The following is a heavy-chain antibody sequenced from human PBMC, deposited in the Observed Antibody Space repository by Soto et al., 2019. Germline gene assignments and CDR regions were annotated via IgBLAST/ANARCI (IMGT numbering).Heavy chain of an antibody. V-gene: IGHV3-33*01. CDR1: GFTFSRYG. J-gene: IGHJ5*02. D-gene: IGHD3-16*02. Sequence: QVQLVESGGGVVQPGRSLRLSCAASGFTFSRYGMHWVRQAPGKGLEWVAVIWYDGSNKYYADSVKGRFTISRDNSKNTLYLQMNSLRAEDTAVYYCAREYYDYVWGSYRSFWFDPWGQGTLVTVSS. CDR2: IWYDGSNK. CDR3: AREYYDYVWGSYRSFWFDP.